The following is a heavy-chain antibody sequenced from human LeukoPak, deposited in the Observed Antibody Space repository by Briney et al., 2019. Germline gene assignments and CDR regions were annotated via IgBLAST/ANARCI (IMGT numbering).Heavy chain of an antibody. V-gene: IGHV3-30*04. CDR1: GFNFSTYP. D-gene: IGHD3-10*01. CDR2: LSYDGSYQ. Sequence: PGGSLRLSCAPSGFNFSTYPMHWVRQAPGKGLEWVALLSYDGSYQYYADSVKGRFTISRDISKNTLYLQMNSLRAEDTAVYYSAKELEYYYGSGPQGRDDWFDPWGQGTLVTVSS. J-gene: IGHJ5*02. CDR3: AKELEYYYGSGPQGRDDWFDP.